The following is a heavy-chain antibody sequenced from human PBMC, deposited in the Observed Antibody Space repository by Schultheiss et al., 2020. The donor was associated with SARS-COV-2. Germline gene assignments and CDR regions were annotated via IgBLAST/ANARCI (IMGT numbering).Heavy chain of an antibody. CDR3: ARRALGTTRYNNWFDP. D-gene: IGHD1-14*01. CDR1: GYSFSSYW. V-gene: IGHV5-51*01. CDR2: IYPGDSHT. J-gene: IGHJ5*02. Sequence: GASLKISCKGSGYSFSSYWIGWVRQMPGKGLEWMGIIYPGDSHTRYSPSFQGQVTISADKSISTAYLQWSSLKASDTAIYYCARRALGTTRYNNWFDPWGQGTLVTVSS.